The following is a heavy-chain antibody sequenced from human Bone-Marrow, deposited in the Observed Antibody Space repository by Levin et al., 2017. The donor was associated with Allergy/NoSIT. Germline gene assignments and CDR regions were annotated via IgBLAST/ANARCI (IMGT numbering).Heavy chain of an antibody. CDR1: GGSISTSSYY. CDR2: IYHSGST. CDR3: ARDEMVHEIQYYYGMDV. D-gene: IGHD2-8*01. Sequence: SQTLSLTCPVSGGSISTSSYYWGWIRQPPGEGLEWIGNIYHSGSTYYTPSLRSRVTISVDTSKNQFSLRVNSVTAADTAVYYCARDEMVHEIQYYYGMDVWGQGTTVTVSS. J-gene: IGHJ6*02. V-gene: IGHV4-39*07.